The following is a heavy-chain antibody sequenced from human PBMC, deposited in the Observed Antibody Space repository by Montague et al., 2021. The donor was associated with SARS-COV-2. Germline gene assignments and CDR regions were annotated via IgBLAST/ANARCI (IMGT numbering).Heavy chain of an antibody. CDR3: ARDRLRYGWFDP. V-gene: IGHV4-59*08. J-gene: IGHJ5*02. D-gene: IGHD5-12*01. Sequence: SETLSLTCTVSGYSISGYYWTWIRQPPGKGLEWIGYIYYGGSTNYNPSLKSRVTMSVDPSKSQFSLTLTSVTAADTAVYYCARDRLRYGWFDPWGQGTLVTVSS. CDR1: GYSISGYY. CDR2: IYYGGST.